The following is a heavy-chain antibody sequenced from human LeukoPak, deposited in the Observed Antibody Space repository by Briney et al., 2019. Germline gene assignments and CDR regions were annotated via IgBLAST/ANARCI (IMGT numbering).Heavy chain of an antibody. D-gene: IGHD3-3*01. CDR1: GGSFSGYY. V-gene: IGHV4-34*01. CDR2: INHSGST. J-gene: IGHJ5*02. CDR3: ARRWGRITIFGVVMVHRFDP. Sequence: SETLSLTCAVYGGSFSGYYWSWIRQPPGKGLEWIGEINHSGSTNYNPSLKSRVTISVDTSKNQFSLKLSSVTAADTAVYYCARRWGRITIFGVVMVHRFDPWGQGTLVTVSS.